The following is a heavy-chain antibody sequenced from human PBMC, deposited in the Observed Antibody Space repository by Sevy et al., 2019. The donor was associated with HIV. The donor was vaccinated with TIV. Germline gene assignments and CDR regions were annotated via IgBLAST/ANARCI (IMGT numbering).Heavy chain of an antibody. V-gene: IGHV1-18*01. J-gene: IGHJ5*02. Sequence: ASVKVSCKASGYTFTSYGISWVRQAPGQGLEWMGWISTYNSIRNSAQKFHDRVTMTTDTSTSTAYMELRSLRSDDTAVYYWAGSTQVAGRNNWFDPWGQGTLVTVSS. CDR3: AGSTQVAGRNNWFDP. D-gene: IGHD6-19*01. CDR1: GYTFTSYG. CDR2: ISTYNSIR.